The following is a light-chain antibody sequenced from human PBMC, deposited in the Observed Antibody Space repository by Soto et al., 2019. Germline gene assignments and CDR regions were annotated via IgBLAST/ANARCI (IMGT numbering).Light chain of an antibody. CDR1: QSVSNNY. CDR2: DAS. V-gene: IGKV3-11*01. CDR3: QQRSNWPIT. J-gene: IGKJ5*01. Sequence: ETVMKQSPGTLSLTPRERATLSCRASQSVSNNYLAWYQQKPGQAPRLLIYDASNRATGIPARFSGSGSGTDFTLTISSLEPEDFAVYYCQQRSNWPITFGQGTRLEIK.